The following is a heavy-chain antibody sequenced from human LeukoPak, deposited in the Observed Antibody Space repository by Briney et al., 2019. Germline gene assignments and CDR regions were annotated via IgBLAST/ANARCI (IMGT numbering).Heavy chain of an antibody. CDR2: ISYDGSNK. Sequence: GGSLRLSCAASGSTFSSYGIHWVCQAPGKGLEWVAVISYDGSNKYYADSVKGRFTISRDNSKNTLYLQMNSLRAEDTAVYYCARTFWSGYYFFDYWGQGTLVTVSS. V-gene: IGHV3-30*03. CDR3: ARTFWSGYYFFDY. D-gene: IGHD3-3*01. J-gene: IGHJ4*02. CDR1: GSTFSSYG.